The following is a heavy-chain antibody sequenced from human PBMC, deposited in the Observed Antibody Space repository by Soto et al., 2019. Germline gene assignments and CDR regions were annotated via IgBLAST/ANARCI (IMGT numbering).Heavy chain of an antibody. J-gene: IGHJ2*01. Sequence: QVQLQESGPGLVKPSETLSLTCTVSGASISRTSSYWVCIRQPPGKGLEWIASTNYSGTTYYNPALRSGVTMAADTPRNQSSLRLTSVAAADTGIYFCARPANVPSWYVDLWGRDKPVIVSS. CDR1: GASISRTSSY. V-gene: IGHV4-39*01. D-gene: IGHD3-10*02. CDR2: TNYSGTT. CDR3: ARPANVPSWYVDL.